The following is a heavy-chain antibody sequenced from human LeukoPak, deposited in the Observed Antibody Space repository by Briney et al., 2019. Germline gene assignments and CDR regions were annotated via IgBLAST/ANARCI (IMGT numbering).Heavy chain of an antibody. Sequence: GGSLRLSCAASGFTFSSYWMSWVRQAPGKGLEWVANIKQDGSEKYYVDSVKGRFTISRDNAKNSLYLQMNSLRAEDTAVCYCARALITIFGVVIFDYWGQGTLVTVSS. V-gene: IGHV3-7*01. CDR2: IKQDGSEK. CDR3: ARALITIFGVVIFDY. J-gene: IGHJ4*02. D-gene: IGHD3-3*01. CDR1: GFTFSSYW.